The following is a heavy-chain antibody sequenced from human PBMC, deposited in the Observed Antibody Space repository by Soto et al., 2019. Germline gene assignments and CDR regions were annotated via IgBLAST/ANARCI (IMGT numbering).Heavy chain of an antibody. CDR1: GFIFSDYA. D-gene: IGHD3-10*01. Sequence: EVQLLESGGGLVQPGGSLRLSCAASGFIFSDYAMSWVRQAQGKGLEWVASISGTGSATHHADSVKGRFIISRDNSKNSVYQQMNSLRPDDTAKYYCAKDRALRWCPESSDAFDMWGQGSMVTVSS. CDR3: AKDRALRWCPESSDAFDM. J-gene: IGHJ3*02. V-gene: IGHV3-23*01. CDR2: ISGTGSAT.